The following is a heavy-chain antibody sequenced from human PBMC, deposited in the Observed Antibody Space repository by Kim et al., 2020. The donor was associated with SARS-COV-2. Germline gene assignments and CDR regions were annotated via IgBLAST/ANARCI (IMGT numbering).Heavy chain of an antibody. D-gene: IGHD4-4*01. J-gene: IGHJ6*02. Sequence: SETLSLTCTVSGGSISSYYWSWIRQPPGKGLEWIGYIYYSGSTNYNPSLKSRVTISVDTSKNQFSLKLSSVTAADTAVYYCARHPPERDGLQYRATYYYYGMDVWGQGTTVTVSS. CDR1: GGSISSYY. CDR2: IYYSGST. V-gene: IGHV4-59*08. CDR3: ARHPPERDGLQYRATYYYYGMDV.